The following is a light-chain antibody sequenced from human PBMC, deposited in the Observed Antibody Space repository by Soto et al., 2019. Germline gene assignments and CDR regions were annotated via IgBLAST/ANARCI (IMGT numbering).Light chain of an antibody. CDR3: SSYAGSNLV. J-gene: IGLJ2*01. CDR2: EFS. Sequence: QSALTQPPSASGSPGQSVTISCTGTSSDVGGYNYVSWYQQHPGKAPKVMIYEFSKRPSGVPDRFSGSKSGNTASLTVSWLQAEDEADYYCSSYAGSNLVFGGGTKLTVL. CDR1: SSDVGGYNY. V-gene: IGLV2-8*01.